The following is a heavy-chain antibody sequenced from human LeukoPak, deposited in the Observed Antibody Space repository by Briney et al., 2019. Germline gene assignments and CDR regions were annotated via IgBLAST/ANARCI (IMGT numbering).Heavy chain of an antibody. CDR2: MNPNSGNT. CDR1: GYTFTSYD. CDR3: ALMVRGVLSSDY. J-gene: IGHJ4*02. D-gene: IGHD3-10*01. V-gene: IGHV1-8*01. Sequence: ASVKVSCKASGYTFTSYDINWVRQATGQGLEWMGWMNPNSGNTGYAQKFQGRVTMTRNTSISTAYMELSSLRSEDPAVYYCALMVRGVLSSDYWGQGTLVTVSS.